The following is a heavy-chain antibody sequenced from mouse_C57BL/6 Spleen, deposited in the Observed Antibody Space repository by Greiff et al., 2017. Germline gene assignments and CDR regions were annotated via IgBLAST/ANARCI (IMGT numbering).Heavy chain of an antibody. V-gene: IGHV1-5*01. CDR1: GYTFTSYW. Sequence: EVQLQQSGTVLARPGASVKMSCKTSGYTFTSYWMHWVKQRPGQGLEWIGAIYPGNSDTSYNQKFKGKAKLTAVTSARTAYMELSSLTNEDSAVYYCTRAGNYFDYWGQGTTLTVSS. CDR2: IYPGNSDT. D-gene: IGHD4-1*01. CDR3: TRAGNYFDY. J-gene: IGHJ2*01.